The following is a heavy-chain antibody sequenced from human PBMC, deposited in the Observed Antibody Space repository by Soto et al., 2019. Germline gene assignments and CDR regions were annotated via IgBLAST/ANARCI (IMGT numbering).Heavy chain of an antibody. Sequence: GGSLRLSCAVSGTSISNSWMHWIRQIPGKGLVWVSHINNVGSIINYADSVRGRFTTYRDNAGNTLYLQMNSLGVEDTATYCCTTDEDRGLNYWGQGTPVTVSS. CDR1: GTSISNSW. D-gene: IGHD3-16*01. J-gene: IGHJ4*02. CDR2: INNVGSII. V-gene: IGHV3-74*01. CDR3: TTDEDRGLNY.